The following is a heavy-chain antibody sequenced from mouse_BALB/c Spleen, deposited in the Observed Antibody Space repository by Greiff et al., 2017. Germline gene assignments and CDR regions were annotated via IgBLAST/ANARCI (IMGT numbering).Heavy chain of an antibody. J-gene: IGHJ4*01. CDR3: TATTVVASPYAMDY. Sequence: QVQLQQPGAELVRPGASVKLSCKASGYTFTSYWINWVKQRPGQGLEWIGNIYPSDSYTNYNQKFKDKATLTVDKSSSTAYMQLSSPTSEDSAVYYCTATTVVASPYAMDYWGQGTSGTVAS. V-gene: IGHV1-69*02. CDR2: IYPSDSYT. D-gene: IGHD1-1*01. CDR1: GYTFTSYW.